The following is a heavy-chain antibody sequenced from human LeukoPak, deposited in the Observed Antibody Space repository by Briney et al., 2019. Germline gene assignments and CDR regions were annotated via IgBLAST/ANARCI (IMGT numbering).Heavy chain of an antibody. CDR3: ARDMVHSSGAFDS. CDR2: INDVDTA. Sequence: PGGSLRLSCAISGFTVSTNHMTWVRQAPGKGPEWVSAINDVDTAYYADTVRGRFTISRDSAKNTLYLQMKSLRADDTAVYYCARDMVHSSGAFDSWGQGTLVTVSS. V-gene: IGHV3-53*01. J-gene: IGHJ4*02. CDR1: GFTVSTNH. D-gene: IGHD3-22*01.